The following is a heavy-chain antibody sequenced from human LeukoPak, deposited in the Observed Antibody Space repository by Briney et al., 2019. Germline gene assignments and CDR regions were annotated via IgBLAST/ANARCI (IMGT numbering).Heavy chain of an antibody. J-gene: IGHJ4*02. CDR1: GGSISSYY. D-gene: IGHD5-12*01. CDR3: ARYFIVATFFDY. V-gene: IGHV4-59*12. CDR2: IYYSGST. Sequence: SETLSLTCTVSGGSISSYYWSWIRQPPGKGLEGIGYIYYSGSTYYNPSLKSRVTISVDTSKNQFSLKLSSVTAADTAVYYCARYFIVATFFDYWGQGTLVTVSS.